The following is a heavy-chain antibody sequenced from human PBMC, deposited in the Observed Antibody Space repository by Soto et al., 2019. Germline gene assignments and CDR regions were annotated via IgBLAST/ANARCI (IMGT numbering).Heavy chain of an antibody. CDR3: ARAIGDYDFWSGYYIGLTYYYYGMDV. CDR1: GGTFSSYA. Sequence: GASVKVSCKASGGTFSSYAISWVRRAPGQGLEWTGGIIPIFGTANYAQKFQGRVTITADESTSTAYMELSSLRSEDTAVYYCARAIGDYDFWSGYYIGLTYYYYGMDVWGQGTTVTVSS. V-gene: IGHV1-69*13. J-gene: IGHJ6*02. CDR2: IIPIFGTA. D-gene: IGHD3-3*01.